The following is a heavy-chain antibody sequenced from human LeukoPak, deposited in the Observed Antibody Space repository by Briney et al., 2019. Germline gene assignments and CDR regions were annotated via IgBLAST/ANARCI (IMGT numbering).Heavy chain of an antibody. CDR1: GGTFSSYA. V-gene: IGHV1-69*05. D-gene: IGHD3-10*01. CDR2: IIPIFGTA. Sequence: SSVKVSCKASGGTFSSYAISWLRQAPGQGLEWMGGIIPIFGTANYAQKFQGRVTITTDESTSTAYMELSSLRSEDTAVYYCASGVTMVRGVITDYWGQGTLVTVSS. CDR3: ASGVTMVRGVITDY. J-gene: IGHJ4*02.